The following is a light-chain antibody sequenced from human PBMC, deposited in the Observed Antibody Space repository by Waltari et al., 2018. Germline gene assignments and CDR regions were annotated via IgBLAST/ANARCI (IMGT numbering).Light chain of an antibody. J-gene: IGKJ1*01. CDR1: QSVLYSSNNKNY. Sequence: DIVMTQSPDSLAVSLGEGATIHCKSSQSVLYSSNNKNYLAWYQQKPGQPPKLLIYWASTRESGVPDRFSGSGSGTDFTLTIRSLQAEDVAVYYCQQYYSTPWTFGQGTKVEIK. V-gene: IGKV4-1*01. CDR3: QQYYSTPWT. CDR2: WAS.